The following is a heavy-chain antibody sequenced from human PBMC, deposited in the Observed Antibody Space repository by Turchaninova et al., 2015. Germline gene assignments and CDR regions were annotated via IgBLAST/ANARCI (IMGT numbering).Heavy chain of an antibody. V-gene: IGHV4-34*01. J-gene: IGHJ4*02. Sequence: LQQWGAGLLKPSETLSLTCAVYGGSFSGYYWSWIRPPPGKGLEWIGEINHSGSTNYNPSLKSRVTISVDTSKNQFSLKLSSVTAADTAVYYCARVNSGAAAGTLDYWGQGTLVTVSS. D-gene: IGHD6-13*01. CDR1: GGSFSGYY. CDR2: INHSGST. CDR3: ARVNSGAAAGTLDY.